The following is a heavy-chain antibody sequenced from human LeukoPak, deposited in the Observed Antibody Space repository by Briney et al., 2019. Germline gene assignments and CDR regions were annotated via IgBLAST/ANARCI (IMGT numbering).Heavy chain of an antibody. CDR2: ISSSGSTI. V-gene: IGHV3-11*01. J-gene: IGHJ3*02. CDR3: ARDLMREAFDI. Sequence: GGSLRPSCAASGFTFSDYYMSWIRQAPGKGLEWVSYISSSGSTIYYADSVKGRFTISRDNAKNSLYLQMNSLRAEDTAVYYCARDLMREAFDIWGQGTMVTVSS. CDR1: GFTFSDYY.